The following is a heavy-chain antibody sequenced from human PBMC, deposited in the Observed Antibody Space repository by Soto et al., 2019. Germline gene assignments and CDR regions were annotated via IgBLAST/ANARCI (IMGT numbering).Heavy chain of an antibody. CDR3: AREDFSGSYYHYYYYYGMDV. CDR1: GYSFTSYW. Sequence: GESLKISCKGSGYSFTSYWISWVRQMPGKGLEWMGRIDPSDSYTNYSPSFQGHVTISADKSISTAYLQWSSLKASDTAMYYCAREDFSGSYYHYYYYYGMDVWGQGTTVTV. D-gene: IGHD1-26*01. V-gene: IGHV5-10-1*01. CDR2: IDPSDSYT. J-gene: IGHJ6*02.